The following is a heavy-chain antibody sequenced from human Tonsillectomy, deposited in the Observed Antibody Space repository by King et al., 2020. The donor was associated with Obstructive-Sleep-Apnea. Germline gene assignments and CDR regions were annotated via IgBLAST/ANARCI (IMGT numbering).Heavy chain of an antibody. CDR2: IYHTGST. V-gene: IGHV4-30-2*01. CDR3: ARVRGEYYYYAMDV. D-gene: IGHD3-10*01. Sequence: QLQESGSGLVKPSQTLSLACAVSGGSIISDFYSWSWIRQPPGKGLEWIGYIYHTGSTYYNPSLQSRVTIPLDRSKNQFSLNLSSVTAADTAVYYCARVRGEYYYYAMDVWGQGTTVTVSS. CDR1: GGSIISDFYS. J-gene: IGHJ6*02.